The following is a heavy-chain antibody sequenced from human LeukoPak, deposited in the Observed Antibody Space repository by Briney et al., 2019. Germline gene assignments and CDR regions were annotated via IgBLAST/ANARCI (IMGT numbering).Heavy chain of an antibody. Sequence: GGSLRLSCAASGFSFSSYAIHWVRQAPGKGLEWVAVISYDGSNKYYADSVKGRFTISRDNSKNTLYLQMNSLRAEDTAVYYCARCFYSSGWYSVGAYYYYGMDVWGQGTTVTVSS. CDR3: ARCFYSSGWYSVGAYYYYGMDV. D-gene: IGHD6-19*01. CDR2: ISYDGSNK. CDR1: GFSFSSYA. J-gene: IGHJ6*02. V-gene: IGHV3-30-3*01.